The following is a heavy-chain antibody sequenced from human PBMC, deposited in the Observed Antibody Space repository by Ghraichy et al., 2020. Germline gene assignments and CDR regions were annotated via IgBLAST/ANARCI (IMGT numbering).Heavy chain of an antibody. D-gene: IGHD2-15*01. J-gene: IGHJ5*02. Sequence: LTCSVSGGSVSSNNYYWAWIRQTPEKGLEWIGSVYHTGATYHNPSLKSRVTISPDTSKNQVSLKLNSVTAADTGVYYCVGHDFVGNWGRYSGRFDPWGQGLLVTVSS. CDR1: GGSVSSNNYY. CDR3: VGHDFVGNWGRYSGRFDP. V-gene: IGHV4-39*01. CDR2: VYHTGAT.